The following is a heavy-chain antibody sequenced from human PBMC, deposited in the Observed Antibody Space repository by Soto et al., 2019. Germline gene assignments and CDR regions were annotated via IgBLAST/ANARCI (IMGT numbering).Heavy chain of an antibody. V-gene: IGHV4-31*03. Sequence: SETLSLTCTVSGGSISSGGYYWSWIRQHPGKGLEWIGYIYYSGSTYYNPSLKSRVTISVDTSKNQFSLKLSSVTAAVTAVYYCARVGLDGYNSYFDYWGQGTLVTVSS. CDR3: ARVGLDGYNSYFDY. D-gene: IGHD5-12*01. CDR1: GGSISSGGYY. J-gene: IGHJ4*02. CDR2: IYYSGST.